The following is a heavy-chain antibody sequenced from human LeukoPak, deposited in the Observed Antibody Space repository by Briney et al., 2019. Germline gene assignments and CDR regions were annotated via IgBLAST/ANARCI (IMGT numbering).Heavy chain of an antibody. CDR2: IYYSGST. Sequence: SETLSLTCTVSGGSISSGGYYWSWIRQHPGKGLEWIGYIYYSGSTYYNPSLKSRVTISVDTSKNQFSLKLSSVTAADTAVYYCARARGSGIDYWGQGTLVTVSS. V-gene: IGHV4-31*03. D-gene: IGHD3-10*01. CDR3: ARARGSGIDY. CDR1: GGSISSGGYY. J-gene: IGHJ4*02.